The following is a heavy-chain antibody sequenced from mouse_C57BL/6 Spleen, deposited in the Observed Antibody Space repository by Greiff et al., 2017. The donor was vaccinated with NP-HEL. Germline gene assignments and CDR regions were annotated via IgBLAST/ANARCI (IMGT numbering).Heavy chain of an antibody. CDR3: ARHYYGSSFLYYYAMDY. V-gene: IGHV1-39*01. J-gene: IGHJ4*01. D-gene: IGHD1-1*01. CDR1: GYSFTDYN. CDR2: INPNYGTT. Sequence: VQLQQSGPELVKPGASVKISCKASGYSFTDYNMNWVKQSNGKSLEWIGVINPNYGTTSYNQKFKGKATLTVDQSSSTAYMQLISLTSEDSAVYYCARHYYGSSFLYYYAMDYWGQGTSVTVSS.